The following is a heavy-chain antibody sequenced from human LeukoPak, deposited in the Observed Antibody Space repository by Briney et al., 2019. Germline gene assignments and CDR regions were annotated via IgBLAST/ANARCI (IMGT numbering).Heavy chain of an antibody. Sequence: GESLKISCKGSGYSFTSYWIGWVRQMPGKGLEWMGIIYPGDSDTRFSPFFQGQVTISADKSISTDYLQWSRLKASDTAMYYCARHSSGSAYDAFDIWGQGTMVTVSS. V-gene: IGHV5-51*01. J-gene: IGHJ3*02. CDR1: GYSFTSYW. D-gene: IGHD1-26*01. CDR3: ARHSSGSAYDAFDI. CDR2: IYPGDSDT.